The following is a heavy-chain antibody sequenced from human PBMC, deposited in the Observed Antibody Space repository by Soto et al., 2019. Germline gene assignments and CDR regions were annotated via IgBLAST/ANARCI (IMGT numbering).Heavy chain of an antibody. V-gene: IGHV1-69*06. J-gene: IGHJ5*02. CDR1: GGTFSSYA. Sequence: ASLKVSCKASGGTFSSYAISWVRQAPGQGLEWMGGIIPIFGTANYAQKFQGRVTITADKSTSTDYMELSSLRSEDTAVYYCARELEENCFDPWGQGTLVTVSS. D-gene: IGHD1-1*01. CDR2: IIPIFGTA. CDR3: ARELEENCFDP.